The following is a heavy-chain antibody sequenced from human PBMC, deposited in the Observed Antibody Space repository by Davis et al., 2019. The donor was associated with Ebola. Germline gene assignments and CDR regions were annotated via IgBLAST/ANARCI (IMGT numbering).Heavy chain of an antibody. J-gene: IGHJ4*02. CDR1: GFTFSSYA. CDR3: ARGSVWSSWGYYFDY. Sequence: GESLKISCAASGFTFSSYAMHWVRQAPGKGLEWVAVISYDGSNKYYADSVKGRFTISRDNSKNTLYLQMNSLRAEDTAVYYCARGSVWSSWGYYFDYWGQGTLVTVSS. CDR2: ISYDGSNK. D-gene: IGHD6-13*01. V-gene: IGHV3-30-3*01.